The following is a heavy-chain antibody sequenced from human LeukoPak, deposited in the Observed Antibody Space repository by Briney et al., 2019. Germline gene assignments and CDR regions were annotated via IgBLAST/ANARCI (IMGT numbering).Heavy chain of an antibody. J-gene: IGHJ3*01. CDR1: GLIFDDYA. V-gene: IGHV3-9*01. CDR3: AKVRSGWYGPNDAFDF. CDR2: IRWHSGSI. D-gene: IGHD6-19*01. Sequence: GGSLRLSCAASGLIFDDYAMHWVRQAPGKGLEGVSGIRWHSGSIVYADSVKGRFTISRDIAKNSLYLQMNSLRDVDKTLYYCAKVRSGWYGPNDAFDFWGQGTKVTVSS.